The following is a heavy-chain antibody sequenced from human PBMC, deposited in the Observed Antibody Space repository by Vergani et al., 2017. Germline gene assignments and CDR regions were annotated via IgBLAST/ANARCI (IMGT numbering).Heavy chain of an antibody. Sequence: VQLQESGPGLVKPSETLSLTCTVSGSSISSYYWSWIRQPPGKGLECIGYIYYSGTTNHSPSLKSRVTISVDTSKNQFSLKLSSVTAADTAVYYCARRRGVGYGRDAFDIWGQGTMVTVSS. CDR1: GSSISSYY. J-gene: IGHJ3*02. CDR3: ARRRGVGYGRDAFDI. D-gene: IGHD5-18*01. V-gene: IGHV4-59*01. CDR2: IYYSGTT.